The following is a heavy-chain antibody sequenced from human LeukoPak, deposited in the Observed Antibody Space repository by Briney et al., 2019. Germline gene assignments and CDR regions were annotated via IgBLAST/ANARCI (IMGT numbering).Heavy chain of an antibody. CDR2: IKQDGSEK. CDR3: AKDQDHYDSPFDY. V-gene: IGHV3-7*01. J-gene: IGHJ4*02. D-gene: IGHD3-22*01. Sequence: PGGSLRLSCAASGFTFSSYGMNWVRQAPGKGLEWVANIKQDGSEKYYVDSVKGRFTISRDNAKNSLYLQMNSPRGEDTAVYYCAKDQDHYDSPFDYWGQGTLVTVSS. CDR1: GFTFSSYG.